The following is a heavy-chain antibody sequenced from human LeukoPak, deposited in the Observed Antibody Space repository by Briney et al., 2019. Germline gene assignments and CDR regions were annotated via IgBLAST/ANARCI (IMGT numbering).Heavy chain of an antibody. V-gene: IGHV3-30-3*01. CDR1: GFTFSSYA. J-gene: IGHJ4*02. Sequence: QPGGSLRLSCAASGFTFSSYAMHWVRQAPGKGLEWVAVISYDGSNKYYADSVKGRFTISIDNSKNTLYLQMNSLRAEDTAVYYCASDYYYDSSGYSRFYYFDYWGQGTLVTVSS. CDR3: ASDYYYDSSGYSRFYYFDY. D-gene: IGHD3-22*01. CDR2: ISYDGSNK.